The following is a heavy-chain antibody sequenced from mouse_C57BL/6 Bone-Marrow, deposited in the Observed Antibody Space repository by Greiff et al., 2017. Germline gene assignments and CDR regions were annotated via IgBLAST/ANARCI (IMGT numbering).Heavy chain of an antibody. D-gene: IGHD2-4*01. J-gene: IGHJ4*01. CDR1: GYTFTDYE. CDR2: IDPETGGT. CDR3: TRPLYYDYLYAMDY. V-gene: IGHV1-15*01. Sequence: QVQLKESGAELVRPGASVTLSCKASGYTFTDYEMHWVKQTPVHGLEWIGAIDPETGGTAYNQKFKGKAILTADKSSSTAYMELRSLTSEDSAVYYCTRPLYYDYLYAMDYWGQGTSVTVSS.